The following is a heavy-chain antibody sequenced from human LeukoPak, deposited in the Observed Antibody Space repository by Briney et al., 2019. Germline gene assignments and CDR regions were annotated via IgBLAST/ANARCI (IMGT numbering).Heavy chain of an antibody. D-gene: IGHD5-12*01. J-gene: IGHJ4*02. V-gene: IGHV4-59*08. CDR1: GGSISSYY. CDR2: IYYSGST. CDR3: ASRGWLRRGYYFDY. Sequence: PSETLSLTCTVSGGSISSYYWSWIRQPPGKGLEWIGYIYYSGSTNYNPSLKSRVTISVDTSKNQLSLKLSSVAAADTAVYYCASRGWLRRGYYFDYWGQGTLVTVSS.